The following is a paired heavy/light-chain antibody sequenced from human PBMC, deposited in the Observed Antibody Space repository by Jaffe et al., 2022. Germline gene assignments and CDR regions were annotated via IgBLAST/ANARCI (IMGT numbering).Light chain of an antibody. CDR3: HQYEDIPFT. J-gene: IGKJ4*01. Sequence: DTQMTQSPSSLSASVGDRVTISCQASQDIETFLNWYHQRPGKAPNLLIYNATYLETGVPSRFSGSGSGTHFSLSISSLQPEDIGTYYCHQYEDIPFTFGGGSRVDFK. V-gene: IGKV1-33*01. CDR2: NAT. CDR1: QDIETF.
Heavy chain of an antibody. D-gene: IGHD5-12*01. CDR2: IRRKDFGGTS. Sequence: DVKLEESGGGLVQPGQSLKLSCRVSGITFADYAMSWFRQAPGKGLEWVGFIRRKDFGGTSEYAPSVKGRFTMSRDDSKSIAYLQMDNVQTDDTAVYYCSRPHLLTRGFCRRGYDCVSDYWGQGTLVIVSS. J-gene: IGHJ4*02. V-gene: IGHV3-49*03. CDR3: SRPHLLTRGFCRRGYDCVSDY. CDR1: GITFADYA.